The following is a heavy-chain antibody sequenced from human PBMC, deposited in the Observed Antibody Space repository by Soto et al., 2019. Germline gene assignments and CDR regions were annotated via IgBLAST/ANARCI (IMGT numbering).Heavy chain of an antibody. CDR2: ISYDGDNK. J-gene: IGHJ6*02. CDR1: GSTFRNYG. CDR3: VKKIMGYAAHSDAMGV. Sequence: PGGSLRLSCTPSGSTFRNYGLHWVRQAPGKGLEWVALISYDGDNKYYTDSVRGRFTVSRDNFKNTLFLQMDSLRPEDTGVYYCVKKIMGYAAHSDAMGVWGQGTTVTVSS. D-gene: IGHD5-12*01. V-gene: IGHV3-30*03.